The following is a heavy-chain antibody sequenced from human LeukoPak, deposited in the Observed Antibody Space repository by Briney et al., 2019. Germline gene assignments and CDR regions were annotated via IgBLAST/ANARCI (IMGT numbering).Heavy chain of an antibody. V-gene: IGHV4-59*02. J-gene: IGHJ4*02. CDR1: GGSVSDYY. D-gene: IGHD6-13*01. CDR3: AMTLSEYSSSPAI. CDR2: IYYTGSS. Sequence: SETLSLTCTVSGGSVSDYYWSWIRQSPGKGLEWIGYIYYTGSSSYNPSLRSRVTISADTSKNQFSLKLSSVTAADTAMYYCAMTLSEYSSSPAIWGQGTLVTVSS.